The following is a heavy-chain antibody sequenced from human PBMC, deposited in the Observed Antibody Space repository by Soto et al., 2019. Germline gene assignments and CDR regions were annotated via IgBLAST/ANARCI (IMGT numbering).Heavy chain of an antibody. Sequence: PAETLSLTCTVSVGSVSSGSYYWIWIRQPPGKGLEWIGYIYYSGSTNYNPSLKSRVTISVDTSKNQFSLKLSSVTAADTAVYYCAREGYGYSYGYWYYFDYWGQGTLVTVSS. J-gene: IGHJ4*02. D-gene: IGHD5-18*01. V-gene: IGHV4-61*01. CDR3: AREGYGYSYGYWYYFDY. CDR1: VGSVSSGSYY. CDR2: IYYSGST.